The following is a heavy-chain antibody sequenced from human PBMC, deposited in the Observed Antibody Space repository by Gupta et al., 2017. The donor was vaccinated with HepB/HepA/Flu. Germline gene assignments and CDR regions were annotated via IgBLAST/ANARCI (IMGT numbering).Heavy chain of an antibody. J-gene: IGHJ4*01. CDR3: ARWDYGSGPYRH. CDR2: INTSGGSA. Sequence: QVQLVQSGSEVTKPGAPVKVSCKVSGYTFINYYMHWVRQAPGQGLEWLGIINTSGGSASSAQKFQGRVTMNSVTPARTVYMELHEVSSEHTALYYCARWDYGSGPYRHRGHGTLVNVFS. CDR1: GYTFINYY. V-gene: IGHV1-46*01. D-gene: IGHD3-10*01.